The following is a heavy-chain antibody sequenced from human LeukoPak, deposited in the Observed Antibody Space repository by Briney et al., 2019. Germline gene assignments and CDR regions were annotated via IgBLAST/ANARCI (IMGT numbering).Heavy chain of an antibody. J-gene: IGHJ4*02. CDR2: INPNSGGT. D-gene: IGHD2-15*01. V-gene: IGHV1-2*06. CDR1: GYTFTVYY. Sequence: ASVKLSCNASGYTFTVYYMHWVRQPHGQGLELVGRINPNSGGTNYAQKFQDRVTVTRDTSISTDYLELSRLRSGDTAVYFCAREGCSGGSCYYHPLSPFDYWGEGTLVTVSS. CDR3: AREGCSGGSCYYHPLSPFDY.